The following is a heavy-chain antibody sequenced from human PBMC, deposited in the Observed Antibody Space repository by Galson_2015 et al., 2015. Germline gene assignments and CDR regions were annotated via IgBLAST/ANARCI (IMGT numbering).Heavy chain of an antibody. J-gene: IGHJ6*03. Sequence: TLSLTCAVYGGSFSGYYWSWIRQPPGKGLEWIGEINHSGSTNYNPSLKSRVTISVDTSKNQFSLKLSSVTAADTAVYYCASARRYCSGGSCYSPSSYYYYMDVWGKGTTVTVSS. CDR1: GGSFSGYY. V-gene: IGHV4-34*01. CDR3: ASARRYCSGGSCYSPSSYYYYMDV. D-gene: IGHD2-15*01. CDR2: INHSGST.